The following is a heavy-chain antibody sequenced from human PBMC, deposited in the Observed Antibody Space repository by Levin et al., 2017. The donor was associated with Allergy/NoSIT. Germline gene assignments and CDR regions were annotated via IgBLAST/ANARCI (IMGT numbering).Heavy chain of an antibody. Sequence: GESLKISCTASGFTFSAYPMTWVRQAPGKGLEWVSAISATGSNTYYVDSVKGRFTISRDNSKNTLSLQMESLRVEDTAIFYCAKVLPYCGGNCYAFDYWGQGTLVTVSS. CDR2: ISATGSNT. V-gene: IGHV3-23*01. CDR1: GFTFSAYP. D-gene: IGHD2-21*02. CDR3: AKVLPYCGGNCYAFDY. J-gene: IGHJ4*02.